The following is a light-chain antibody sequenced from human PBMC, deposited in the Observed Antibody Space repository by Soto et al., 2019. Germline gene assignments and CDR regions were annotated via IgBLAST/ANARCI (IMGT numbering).Light chain of an antibody. CDR3: QQYGSSPWT. CDR2: GAS. V-gene: IGKV3-20*01. CDR1: QSVSSSY. J-gene: IGKJ1*01. Sequence: EIVLTQSPGTLSLSPGERATLSCRASQSVSSSYLAWYQQKPGQAPSLLIYGASSRATGIPDRFSGSGSGTDFTLTISRWEPEDFAVYYCQQYGSSPWTFGQGTKVEIK.